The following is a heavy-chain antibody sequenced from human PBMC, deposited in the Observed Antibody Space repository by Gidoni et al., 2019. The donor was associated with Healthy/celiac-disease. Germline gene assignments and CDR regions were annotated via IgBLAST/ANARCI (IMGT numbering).Heavy chain of an antibody. CDR1: GGTFSRSA. CDR2: IIPIFGTA. J-gene: IGHJ4*02. CDR3: ARHSGIAVAGTAEYYFDY. D-gene: IGHD6-19*01. V-gene: IGHV1-69*01. Sequence: QVQLVQSGGAVEKPGFSVKVSCQASGGTFSRSAISWVRQAPGQGLEWMGGIIPIFGTANYAQKCQGRVTITADESTSTAYMELSSLRSEDTAVYYCARHSGIAVAGTAEYYFDYWGQGTLVTVSS.